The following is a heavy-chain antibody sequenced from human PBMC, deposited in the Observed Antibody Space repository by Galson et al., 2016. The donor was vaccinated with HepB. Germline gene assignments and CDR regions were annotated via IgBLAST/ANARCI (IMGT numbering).Heavy chain of an antibody. Sequence: QSGAEVKKPGESLKISCQGSGYRFTTYWIGWVRQMPGIGLEWMGIIYPGDSETNYSPSFQGQVTISVDKSISTVYLQWSGLKASDTAMYYCGRIGYSSGHDYWGQGTLVTVSS. CDR3: GRIGYSSGHDY. D-gene: IGHD6-19*01. V-gene: IGHV5-51*01. CDR1: GYRFTTYW. CDR2: IYPGDSET. J-gene: IGHJ4*02.